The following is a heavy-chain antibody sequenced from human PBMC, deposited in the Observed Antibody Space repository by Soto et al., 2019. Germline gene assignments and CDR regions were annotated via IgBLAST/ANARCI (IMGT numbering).Heavy chain of an antibody. CDR3: SRVDPGETSPFDH. CDR2: INPFDGSR. CDR1: GYIFTSYY. J-gene: IGHJ4*02. V-gene: IGHV1-46*03. Sequence: GASVKVSCKASGYIFTSYYIYWVRQVPGQGLEWMGWINPFDGSRMFAQSFQGRVTMTRDTSTSTVYMEVSSLRSEDMAVYYCSRVDPGETSPFDHWGQGTLVTVSS. D-gene: IGHD3-10*01.